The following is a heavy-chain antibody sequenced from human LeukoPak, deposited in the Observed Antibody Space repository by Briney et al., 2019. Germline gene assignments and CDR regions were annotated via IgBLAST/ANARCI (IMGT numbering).Heavy chain of an antibody. CDR1: GFIFSSYR. CDR3: AKDGGRDGYNYNWFDP. D-gene: IGHD5-24*01. V-gene: IGHV3-48*04. Sequence: PGGSLRLSCAASGFIFSSYRMIWVRQAPGKGLEWVSYISSSSSTIYYADSVKGRFTISRDNAKNSLYLQMNSLRAEDTALYYCAKDGGRDGYNYNWFDPWGQGTLVTVSS. CDR2: ISSSSSTI. J-gene: IGHJ5*02.